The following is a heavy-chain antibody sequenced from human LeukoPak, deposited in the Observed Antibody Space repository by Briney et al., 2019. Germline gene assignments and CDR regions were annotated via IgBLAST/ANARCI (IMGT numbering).Heavy chain of an antibody. V-gene: IGHV3-23*01. CDR3: VEDVVVIVAAKPGI. CDR1: GFSFSTYA. D-gene: IGHD2-15*01. CDR2: ISGTGDST. Sequence: GGSLRLSCAASGFSFSTYAMGWVRQAPGKGLEWVSSISGTGDSTYYADAVKGRFTISRDNSKNTLYLQMNSLRAEDTAVYYCVEDVVVIVAAKPGIWGQGTLVTVSS. J-gene: IGHJ4*02.